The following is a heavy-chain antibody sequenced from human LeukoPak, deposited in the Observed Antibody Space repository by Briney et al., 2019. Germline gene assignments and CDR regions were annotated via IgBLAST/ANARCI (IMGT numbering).Heavy chain of an antibody. V-gene: IGHV4-34*01. CDR1: GGSISSYY. D-gene: IGHD6-13*01. CDR2: INHSGST. Sequence: PSETLSLTCTVSGGSISSYYWSWIRQPPGKGLEWIGEINHSGSTNYNPSLKSRVTISVDTSKNQFSLKLSSATAADTAVYYCARGNVAAAATYNWFDPWGQGTLVTVSS. J-gene: IGHJ5*02. CDR3: ARGNVAAAATYNWFDP.